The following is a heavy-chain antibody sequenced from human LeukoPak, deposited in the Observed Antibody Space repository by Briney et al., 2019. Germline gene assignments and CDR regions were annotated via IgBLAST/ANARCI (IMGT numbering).Heavy chain of an antibody. J-gene: IGHJ6*02. V-gene: IGHV1-18*01. CDR2: ISAYNGNT. CDR3: AVITMTDYYYGMDV. Sequence: GASVKVSCKASGYTFTSYGISWVRQAPGQGLEWMGWISAYNGNTNYAQKLQGRVTMTTDTSTSTAYMELRGLRSDDTAVYYCAVITMTDYYYGMDVWGQGTTVTVSS. CDR1: GYTFTSYG. D-gene: IGHD3-22*01.